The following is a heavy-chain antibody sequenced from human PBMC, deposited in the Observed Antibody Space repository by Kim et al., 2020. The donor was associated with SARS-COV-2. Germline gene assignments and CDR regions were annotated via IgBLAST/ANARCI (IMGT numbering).Heavy chain of an antibody. CDR1: GFTFRSYA. J-gene: IGHJ5*02. D-gene: IGHD3-9*01. Sequence: GGSLRLSCAASGFTFRSYAMSWVRQAPGKGLEWVSTISGNSGSTYYADSVQGRLTISRDNSKNTLYLQMNSLRAEDTAVYYCASYSDYDILTGDERFDPWGQGTLVTVSS. V-gene: IGHV3-23*01. CDR2: ISGNSGST. CDR3: ASYSDYDILTGDERFDP.